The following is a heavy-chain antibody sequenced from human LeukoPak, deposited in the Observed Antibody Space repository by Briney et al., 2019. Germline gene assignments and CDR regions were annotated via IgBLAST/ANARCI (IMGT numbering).Heavy chain of an antibody. CDR3: ARAGSDDEFDY. D-gene: IGHD1-1*01. J-gene: IGHJ4*02. CDR1: GFTVSSNY. CDR2: IYSGGST. V-gene: IGHV3-66*01. Sequence: GGSLRLSCAASGFTVSSNYMSWVRQAPGKGREWVSVIYSGGSTYYADSVKGRFTISRDNSKNTLYLQMNRLRAEDTAVYYCARAGSDDEFDYWGQGTLVTVPS.